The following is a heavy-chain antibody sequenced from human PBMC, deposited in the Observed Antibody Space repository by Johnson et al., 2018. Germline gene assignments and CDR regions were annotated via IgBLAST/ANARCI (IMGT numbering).Heavy chain of an antibody. Sequence: QVQLVQSGAEVKKXGSSVKVSCKASGGTFTRYAFSWVRQAPGQGLEWMGGIIPIFGTANYAQKFQGRVTITADESTSTAYMELSSLRSEDTAVYYCARSLYGSGSLVRYYYYAIDVWGQGTTVTVSS. D-gene: IGHD3-10*01. CDR2: IIPIFGTA. V-gene: IGHV1-69*12. CDR3: ARSLYGSGSLVRYYYYAIDV. J-gene: IGHJ6*02. CDR1: GGTFTRYA.